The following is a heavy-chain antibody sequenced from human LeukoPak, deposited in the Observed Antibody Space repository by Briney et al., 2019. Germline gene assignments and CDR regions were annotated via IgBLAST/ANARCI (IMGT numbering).Heavy chain of an antibody. D-gene: IGHD5-18*01. CDR2: IYYSGST. J-gene: IGHJ4*02. CDR3: ARDAGSYSFWAFDY. CDR1: GGSISSGDYY. Sequence: PSETLSLTCTVSGGSISSGDYYWSWIRQPPGKGLEWNGYIYYSGSTYYNPSLKSRVTIPVDTSKNQFSLKLSSVTAADTAVYYCARDAGSYSFWAFDYWGQGTLVTVSS. V-gene: IGHV4-30-4*01.